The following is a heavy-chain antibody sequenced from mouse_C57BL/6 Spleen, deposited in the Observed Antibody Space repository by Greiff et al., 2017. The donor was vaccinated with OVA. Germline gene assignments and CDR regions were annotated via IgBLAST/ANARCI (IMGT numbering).Heavy chain of an antibody. CDR2: IHPNSGST. CDR3: ARWGTTVVGYFDV. D-gene: IGHD1-1*01. CDR1: GYTFTSYW. J-gene: IGHJ1*03. V-gene: IGHV1-64*01. Sequence: VQLQQPGAELVKPGASVKLSCKASGYTFTSYWMHWVQQRPGQGLEWIGMIHPNSGSTNYNEKFKSKATLTVDKSSSTAYMQLSSLTSEDSAVYYCARWGTTVVGYFDVWGTGTTVTVSS.